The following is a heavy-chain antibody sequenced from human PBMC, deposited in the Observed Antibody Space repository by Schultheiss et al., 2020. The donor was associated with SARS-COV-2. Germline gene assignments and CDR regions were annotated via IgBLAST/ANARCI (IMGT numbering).Heavy chain of an antibody. V-gene: IGHV4-59*08. D-gene: IGHD6-19*01. J-gene: IGHJ4*02. Sequence: SQTLSLTCTVSGGSISSYYWSWIRQPPGKGLEWIGYIYYSGSTYYNPSLKSRVTISVDTSKNQFSLKLSSVTAADTAVYYCARLSGLASYFDYWGQGTLVTVSS. CDR1: GGSISSYY. CDR3: ARLSGLASYFDY. CDR2: IYYSGST.